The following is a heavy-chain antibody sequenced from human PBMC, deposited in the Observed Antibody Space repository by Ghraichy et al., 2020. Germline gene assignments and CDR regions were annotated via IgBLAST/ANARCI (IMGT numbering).Heavy chain of an antibody. V-gene: IGHV4-34*01. Sequence: ESLNISCAVYGGSFSGYYWSWIRQPPGKGLEWIGEINHSGSTNYNPSLKSRVTISVDTSKNQFSLKLSSVTAADTAVYYCARGGVARLFYYYYGMDVWGQGTTVTVSS. D-gene: IGHD5-12*01. J-gene: IGHJ6*02. CDR2: INHSGST. CDR1: GGSFSGYY. CDR3: ARGGVARLFYYYYGMDV.